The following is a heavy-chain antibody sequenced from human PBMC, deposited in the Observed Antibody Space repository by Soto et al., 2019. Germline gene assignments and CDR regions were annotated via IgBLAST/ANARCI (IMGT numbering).Heavy chain of an antibody. Sequence: ASVKVSCKTCGYIFTGYFIHWVRQTPGQGLQWMGRITPNSGDTNYGQTFQGRVTFTTDTSTSTAYMELSGLRSDDTALYYWVRWGYGCKSPECWGQGALVTV. J-gene: IGHJ3*01. D-gene: IGHD4-17*01. CDR3: VRWGYGCKSPEC. CDR1: GYIFTGYF. CDR2: ITPNSGDT. V-gene: IGHV1-2*06.